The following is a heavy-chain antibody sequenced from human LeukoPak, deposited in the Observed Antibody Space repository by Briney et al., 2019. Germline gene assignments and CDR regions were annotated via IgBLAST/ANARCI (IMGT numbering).Heavy chain of an antibody. V-gene: IGHV3-30*18. CDR3: AKGGGYSYGVFDY. CDR1: GFTFSSYG. J-gene: IGHJ4*02. CDR2: ISYDGSNK. Sequence: PGRSLRLSCAASGFTFSSYGMHWVRQAPGKGLEWVAVISYDGSNKYYADSVKGRFTISRDNSKNTLYLQMNSLRAEDTAVYYCAKGGGYSYGVFDYWGQGTLVTVPS. D-gene: IGHD5-18*01.